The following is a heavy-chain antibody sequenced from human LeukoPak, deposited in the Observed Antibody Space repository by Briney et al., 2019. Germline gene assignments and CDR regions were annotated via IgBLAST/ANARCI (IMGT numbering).Heavy chain of an antibody. V-gene: IGHV3-23*01. J-gene: IGHJ4*02. CDR3: ASDAGYRFNY. Sequence: SGGSLRLSCAPSGFTFSNYAMNWVRQAPGKGLEWVSAISTSGGSTYYADSVKGRFTISRDNAKNSLYLQMNSLRAEDTAVYYCASDAGYRFNYWGQGTLVTVSS. CDR1: GFTFSNYA. CDR2: ISTSGGST. D-gene: IGHD5-18*01.